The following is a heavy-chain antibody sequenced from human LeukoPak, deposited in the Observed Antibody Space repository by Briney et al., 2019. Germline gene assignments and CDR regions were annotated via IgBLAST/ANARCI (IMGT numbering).Heavy chain of an antibody. V-gene: IGHV1-8*01. CDR1: GYTFTSYD. CDR3: ARCRYSSSWYGMENWFDP. D-gene: IGHD6-13*01. Sequence: ASVKVSCXASGYTFTSYDINWVRQASGQGLEWMGWMSPNSGNTGYAQKFQGRVTMTRNTSISTAYMELSSLRSEDTAVYYCARCRYSSSWYGMENWFDPWGQGTLVTVSS. J-gene: IGHJ5*02. CDR2: MSPNSGNT.